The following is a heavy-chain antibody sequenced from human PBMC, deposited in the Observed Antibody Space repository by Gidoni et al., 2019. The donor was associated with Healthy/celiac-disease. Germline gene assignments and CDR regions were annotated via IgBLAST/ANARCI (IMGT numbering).Heavy chain of an antibody. CDR3: ARLDGVTTVTRWFDP. D-gene: IGHD4-17*01. J-gene: IGHJ5*02. CDR1: GGSISSSSYY. CDR2: IYYSGST. V-gene: IGHV4-39*07. Sequence: QLQLQESGPGLVKPSETLSLTCTVSGGSISSSSYYWGWIRQPPGKGLEWIGSIYYSGSTYYNPSLKSRVTISVDTSKNQFSLKLSSVTAADTAVYYCARLDGVTTVTRWFDPWGQGTLVTVSS.